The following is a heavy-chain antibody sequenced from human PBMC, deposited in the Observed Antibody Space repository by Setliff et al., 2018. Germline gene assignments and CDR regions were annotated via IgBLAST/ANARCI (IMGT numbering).Heavy chain of an antibody. CDR1: GYSISRGYY. D-gene: IGHD3-3*01. CDR2: IYFSGST. V-gene: IGHV4-38-2*02. J-gene: IGHJ5*01. CDR3: VGHRTPPRFYDNWFDS. Sequence: KTSETLSLTCTVSGYSISRGYYWGWIRQLPGKGLEWIGNIYFSGSTSYNPSLKSRVTLSVDTSRNQFSLRLSSVTAADTAVYYCVGHRTPPRFYDNWFDSWGQGTLVTVSS.